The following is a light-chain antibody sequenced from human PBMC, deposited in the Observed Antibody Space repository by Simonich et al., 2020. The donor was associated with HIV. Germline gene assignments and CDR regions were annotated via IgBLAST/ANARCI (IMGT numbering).Light chain of an antibody. V-gene: IGLV2-11*01. CDR2: DVS. Sequence: QSALTQPRSVSGSPGQSVTISCTGTSSVVGGDNYVSWYQQHPGKAPKLMIYDVSKRPSGVPDRFSGSKSGNTASLTISGLQAEDEADYYCCSYAGSYTLVFGGGTKLTVL. CDR3: CSYAGSYTLV. J-gene: IGLJ2*01. CDR1: SSVVGGDNY.